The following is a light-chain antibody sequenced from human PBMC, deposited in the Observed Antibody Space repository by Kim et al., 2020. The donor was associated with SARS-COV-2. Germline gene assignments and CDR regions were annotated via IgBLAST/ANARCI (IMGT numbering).Light chain of an antibody. CDR2: GAS. CDR1: QSVRSNY. CDR3: QQYGTSPPIT. J-gene: IGKJ5*01. Sequence: PGERATLSCRASQSVRSNYLAWYQQKLGQAPRLLIYGASNRATGIPDRFSGGGSGTDFTLTISRLEPEDFAVYYCQQYGTSPPITFGQGTRLEIK. V-gene: IGKV3-20*01.